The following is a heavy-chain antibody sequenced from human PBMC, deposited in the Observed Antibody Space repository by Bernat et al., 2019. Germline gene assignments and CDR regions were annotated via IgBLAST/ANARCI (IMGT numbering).Heavy chain of an antibody. CDR2: ISGPGVST. V-gene: IGHV3-23*01. J-gene: IGHJ4*02. D-gene: IGHD5-18*01. Sequence: EVQLLESGGGLVPPGGSVRLSCTASGFTFSNYAMGWVRQAPGKGLEWLSFISGPGVSTYFADSVKGRFTISGDKSKNTLYLQMNRLRAEDAAVYYCTQGRAAYTYGLPDYWGQGTLVTVSS. CDR3: TQGRAAYTYGLPDY. CDR1: GFTFSNYA.